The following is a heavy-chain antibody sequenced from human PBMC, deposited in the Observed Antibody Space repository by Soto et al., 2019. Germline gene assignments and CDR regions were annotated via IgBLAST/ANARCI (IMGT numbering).Heavy chain of an antibody. Sequence: EVQLVQSGAEVKKPGESLKISCKGSGYSFTNYWIGWVRQMPGKGLEWMGIFFPGDSSTKYSPSFQGLVTISGDTSINTAYLHWRSLKASDTAMYYCTRGCGGDCYSGDYWGQGTLVTVSS. CDR3: TRGCGGDCYSGDY. D-gene: IGHD2-21*02. V-gene: IGHV5-51*01. CDR1: GYSFTNYW. J-gene: IGHJ4*02. CDR2: FFPGDSST.